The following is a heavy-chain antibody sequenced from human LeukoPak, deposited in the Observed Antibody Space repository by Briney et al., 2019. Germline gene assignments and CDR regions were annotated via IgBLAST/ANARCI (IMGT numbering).Heavy chain of an antibody. Sequence: GGSLRLSCAASGFTFSSFWMSWVRQAPGKGLEWMANIKEDGSEKYYVDSVKGRFTISRDNAKNSLYLRMNSLRAEDTAVYYCARGPLIAAAGTWWGQGTLVTVSS. J-gene: IGHJ4*02. V-gene: IGHV3-7*03. CDR1: GFTFSSFW. CDR2: IKEDGSEK. D-gene: IGHD6-13*01. CDR3: ARGPLIAAAGTW.